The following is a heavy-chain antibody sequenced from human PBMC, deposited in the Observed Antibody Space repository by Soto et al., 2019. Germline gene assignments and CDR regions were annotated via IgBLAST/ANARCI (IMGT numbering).Heavy chain of an antibody. D-gene: IGHD2-15*01. CDR1: GFTVNSNY. CDR3: ARDRCSGGSCYRAFGY. J-gene: IGHJ4*02. Sequence: GGSLRLSCAASGFTVNSNYMSWVRQAPGKGLEWVSVIYSGGTTYYVDSVKGRFTISRDNSKNTLYLQMNSLRTEDTAVYYCARDRCSGGSCYRAFGYWGQGTLVTVSS. CDR2: IYSGGTT. V-gene: IGHV3-53*01.